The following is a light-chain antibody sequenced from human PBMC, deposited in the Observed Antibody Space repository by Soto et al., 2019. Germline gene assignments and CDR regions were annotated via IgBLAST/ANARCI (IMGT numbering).Light chain of an antibody. V-gene: IGKV3-11*01. J-gene: IGKJ1*01. CDR3: QQRSSWPRT. CDR1: QSVTKY. CDR2: DAS. Sequence: EIVLTQSPATLSLSPGERATLSCRASQSVTKYLAWYQHKPGQAPRLLIYDASTRAIGIPARFSGSGSGTDFTLTISSLDPEDFVVYYCQQRSSWPRTFGQGTKVEIK.